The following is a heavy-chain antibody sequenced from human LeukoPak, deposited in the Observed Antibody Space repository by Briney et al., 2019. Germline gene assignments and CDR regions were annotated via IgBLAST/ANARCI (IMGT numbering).Heavy chain of an antibody. CDR2: ISGSGAST. J-gene: IGHJ4*02. CDR1: GFTLSTNA. CDR3: AKDVGKWESLHFFGY. V-gene: IGHV3-23*01. D-gene: IGHD1-26*01. Sequence: GGSLRLSFLTSGFTLSTNAMSWVRQAPGKGLEWISGISGSGASTYYADSVKGRFTISRDDSRNTLYLQMNSLRGDDTAVYYCAKDVGKWESLHFFGYWGQGTLVTVSS.